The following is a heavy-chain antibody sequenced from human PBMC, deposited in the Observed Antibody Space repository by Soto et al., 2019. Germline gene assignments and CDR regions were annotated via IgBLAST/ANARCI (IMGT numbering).Heavy chain of an antibody. Sequence: PWGSLRLSCAASGFTFSIYAMTWVRQSPGKGLEWVSSMSRTGDNTYYADSVKGRFTISRDNSKNTLYLQMNSLRAEDTAIYYCAKDQSNSNPLYYSDFWGPGTLVTVSS. CDR2: MSRTGDNT. D-gene: IGHD3-22*01. V-gene: IGHV3-23*01. CDR3: AKDQSNSNPLYYSDF. CDR1: GFTFSIYA. J-gene: IGHJ4*02.